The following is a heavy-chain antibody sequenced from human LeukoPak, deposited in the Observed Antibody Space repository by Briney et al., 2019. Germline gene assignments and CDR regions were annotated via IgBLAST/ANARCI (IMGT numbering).Heavy chain of an antibody. CDR1: GGTFSSYA. CDR3: ASTGSVAGFDY. D-gene: IGHD6-19*01. Sequence: SVKVSCKASGGTFSSYAISWVRQAPGQGLEWMGGIIPIFGTANYAQKFQCRVTITTDESTSTAYMELSSLRSEDTAVYYCASTGSVAGFDYWGQGTLVTVSS. CDR2: IIPIFGTA. V-gene: IGHV1-69*05. J-gene: IGHJ4*02.